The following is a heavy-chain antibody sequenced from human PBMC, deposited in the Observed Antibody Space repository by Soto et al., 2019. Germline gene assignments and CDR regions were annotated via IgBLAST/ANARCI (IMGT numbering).Heavy chain of an antibody. Sequence: QVQLVESGGGVVQPGRSLRLSCAASGFAFSSFGMHWVRQAPGKGLEWVAVISFDGSNKYYADSVKGRFTISRDNSKNTLSLQMNRVKAEDTAVYYCAKDTSKYSNNWPAYYGLDVWVQGTTVTVSS. CDR2: ISFDGSNK. CDR3: AKDTSKYSNNWPAYYGLDV. J-gene: IGHJ6*02. V-gene: IGHV3-30*18. CDR1: GFAFSSFG. D-gene: IGHD1-1*01.